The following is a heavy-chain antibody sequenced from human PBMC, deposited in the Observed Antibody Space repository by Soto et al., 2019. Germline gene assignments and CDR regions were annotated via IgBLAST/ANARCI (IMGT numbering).Heavy chain of an antibody. D-gene: IGHD6-13*01. CDR3: ARTAAAGTGYFQH. CDR1: GGTFSSYT. J-gene: IGHJ1*01. Sequence: VKVSCKASGGTFSSYTISWVGQAAGQGLEWMGGIIPILCTANYAQKVHGRVTITADESTSTAYMELSSLRSEDTAVYYCARTAAAGTGYFQHWGQGTLVTVSS. V-gene: IGHV1-69*13. CDR2: IIPILCTA.